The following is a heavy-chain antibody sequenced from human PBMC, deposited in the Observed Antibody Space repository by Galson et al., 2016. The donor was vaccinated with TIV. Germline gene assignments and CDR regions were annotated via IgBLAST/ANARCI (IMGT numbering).Heavy chain of an antibody. J-gene: IGHJ4*02. CDR1: GFSFSRYW. V-gene: IGHV3-74*01. CDR2: ISDLGQRT. D-gene: IGHD3-3*01. CDR3: ARICGLTPDFQASI. Sequence: SLRLSCAASGFSFSRYWMHWFRQAPGKGLVWVSRISDLGQRTTYADSVTGRFTVSRDNARNTLYLQMNSLRAEYTAIYYCARICGLTPDFQASIGGQGTLVTVSS.